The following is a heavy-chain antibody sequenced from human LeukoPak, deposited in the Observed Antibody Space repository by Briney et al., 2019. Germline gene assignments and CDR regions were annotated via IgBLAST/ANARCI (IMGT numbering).Heavy chain of an antibody. CDR1: GFDFSGDW. D-gene: IGHD3-3*01. V-gene: IGHV3-74*01. J-gene: IGHJ4*02. CDR3: AKDHYWSIDY. CDR2: IKGDGIST. Sequence: GGSLRLSCAASGFDFSGDWMHWVRHAPGQGLVWVSRIKGDGISTNYADSVKGRFTISRDIAKNTLYLQMNSLRAEDTGVYYCAKDHYWSIDYWGRGTLVTVSS.